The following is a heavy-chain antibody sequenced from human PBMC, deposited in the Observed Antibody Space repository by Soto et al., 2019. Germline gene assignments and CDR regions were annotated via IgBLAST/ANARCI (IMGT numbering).Heavy chain of an antibody. CDR3: ARDTGPNGYNYFYFGMDL. CDR2: ISYDGSDK. CDR1: GFTFSNDA. V-gene: IGHV3-30-3*01. J-gene: IGHJ6*02. D-gene: IGHD5-18*01. Sequence: QVHLVESGGGVVQPGRSLRLSCAASGFTFSNDAMHWVRQAPGKGLEWVAVISYDGSDKYNANSVKGRFTISRDNSKNTLYLQMNSLRAEDTAVYYCARDTGPNGYNYFYFGMDLWGQGTTVTVSS.